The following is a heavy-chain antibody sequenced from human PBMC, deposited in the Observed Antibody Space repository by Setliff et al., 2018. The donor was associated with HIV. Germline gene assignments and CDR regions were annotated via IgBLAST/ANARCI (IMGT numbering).Heavy chain of an antibody. CDR2: IYHNGST. V-gene: IGHV4-4*02. CDR1: GGSISSSTW. D-gene: IGHD3-22*01. CDR3: ARVGDQYYYDSSGYCTAELFDY. J-gene: IGHJ4*02. Sequence: SETLSLTCAASGGSISSSTWWSWVRQPPGKGLEWIGEIYHNGSTNYNPSLKSRVTISVDKSKNQFSLKLSSVTAADTAVYYCARVGDQYYYDSSGYCTAELFDYWGQGTQVTVSS.